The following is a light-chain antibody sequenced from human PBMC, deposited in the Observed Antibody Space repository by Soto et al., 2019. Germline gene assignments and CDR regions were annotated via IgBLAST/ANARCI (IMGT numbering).Light chain of an antibody. CDR2: KAS. CDR1: QSVSDW. V-gene: IGKV1-5*03. CDR3: QQYNTFSPFT. J-gene: IGKJ2*01. Sequence: DIQMTQSPSTLSASVGDRVTLTCRASQSVSDWLAWYQQKPGKAPKVLIYKASNLESGVPSRVSGSGSGTEFPLTISSLQPDDSATYYCQQYNTFSPFTFGQGTKLEIK.